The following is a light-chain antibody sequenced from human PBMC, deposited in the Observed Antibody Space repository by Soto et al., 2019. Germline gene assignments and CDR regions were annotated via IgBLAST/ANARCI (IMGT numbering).Light chain of an antibody. Sequence: AIRMTQSPSSVSVSTGDRVTITCRASQDISSYLAWYQQRPGKAPKFLIYAASTLQSGVPSRFSGSGSGTDFTLTISSLQPEDFATYYCQQLNSYPWTFGQGTKVDIK. CDR2: AAS. V-gene: IGKV1-8*01. CDR1: QDISSY. J-gene: IGKJ1*01. CDR3: QQLNSYPWT.